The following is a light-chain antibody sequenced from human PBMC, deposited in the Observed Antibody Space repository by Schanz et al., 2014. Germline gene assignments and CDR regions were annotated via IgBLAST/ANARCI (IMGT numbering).Light chain of an antibody. J-gene: IGLJ1*01. CDR3: SSYTGSSPLFV. V-gene: IGLV2-14*01. CDR2: EVS. CDR1: SSDVGGYNY. Sequence: QSALTQPRSVSGSPGQSVTISCTGTSSDVGGYNYVSWYQQHPGKAPKLMIFEVSNRPSGVSHRFSGSKSGNTASLTISGLQAEDEADYYCSSYTGSSPLFVFGTGTKLTVL.